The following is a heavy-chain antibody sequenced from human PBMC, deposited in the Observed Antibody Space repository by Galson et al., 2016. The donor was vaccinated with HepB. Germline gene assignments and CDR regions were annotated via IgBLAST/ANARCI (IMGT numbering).Heavy chain of an antibody. D-gene: IGHD1-26*01. CDR3: ARDRGGTYSNCFDY. CDR2: IKQDGSEK. J-gene: IGHJ4*02. V-gene: IGHV3-7*03. Sequence: SLRLSCAASGFTFSRSWMSWVRQAPGKGLEWVANIKQDGSEKYYVDSVKGRFTISRDNAKNSLYLQINSRSAEDTAVYYCARDRGGTYSNCFDYWGQGTMVTVSS. CDR1: GFTFSRSW.